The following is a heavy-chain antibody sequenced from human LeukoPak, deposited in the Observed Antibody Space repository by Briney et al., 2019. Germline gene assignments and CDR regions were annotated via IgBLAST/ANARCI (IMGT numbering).Heavy chain of an antibody. J-gene: IGHJ4*02. CDR2: IYSGGNT. V-gene: IGHV3-53*01. CDR3: TRVGASNTLDY. CDR1: GFTVSSNY. D-gene: IGHD2/OR15-2a*01. Sequence: GGSLRLSCAASGFTVSSNYMSWVRQAPGKGLEWVSVIYSGGNTYYADSVKGRFTISRDNSKNTLYLQMNSLRAEDTAVYYCTRVGASNTLDYWGQGTLVTVSS.